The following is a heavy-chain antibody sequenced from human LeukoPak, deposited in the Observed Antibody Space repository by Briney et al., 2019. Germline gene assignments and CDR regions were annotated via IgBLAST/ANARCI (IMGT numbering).Heavy chain of an antibody. CDR1: GFIFSSYS. D-gene: IGHD5-24*01. J-gene: IGHJ4*02. CDR2: ISSSNSYI. Sequence: GGSLRLSCAVSGFIFSSYSMNWVRQAPGKGLEWVSSISSSNSYIYYSNSVKGRFTISRENAKNSIYLQMNSLRAEDTALYYCARDPRDGYNILPDYWGQGTLVTVSS. V-gene: IGHV3-21*04. CDR3: ARDPRDGYNILPDY.